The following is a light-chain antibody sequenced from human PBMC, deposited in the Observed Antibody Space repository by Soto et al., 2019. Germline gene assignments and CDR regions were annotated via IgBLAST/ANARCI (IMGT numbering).Light chain of an antibody. CDR2: EVS. CDR3: SSHADSNNLV. V-gene: IGLV2-8*01. Sequence: QSALTQPPSASGSPGQSVTISCTGTSSDVGGYNYVSWYQQHPGKAPKLMIYEVSKRPSGVPDRFSGSKSGNTASLTVSGLQAEDEADYYCSSHADSNNLVFGGGTKLTVL. CDR1: SSDVGGYNY. J-gene: IGLJ2*01.